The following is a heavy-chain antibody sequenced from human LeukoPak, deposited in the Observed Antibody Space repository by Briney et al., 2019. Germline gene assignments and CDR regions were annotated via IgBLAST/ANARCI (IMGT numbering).Heavy chain of an antibody. J-gene: IGHJ4*02. CDR2: ISGSGGST. CDR3: AKYGVAARCVDY. CDR1: GFTFSSYA. D-gene: IGHD6-6*01. Sequence: GGSLRLSCAASGFTFSSYAMSWVRRAPGKGLEWVSAISGSGGSTYYADSVKGRFTISRDNSKNTLYLQMNSLRAEDTAVYYCAKYGVAARCVDYWGQGTLVTVSS. V-gene: IGHV3-23*01.